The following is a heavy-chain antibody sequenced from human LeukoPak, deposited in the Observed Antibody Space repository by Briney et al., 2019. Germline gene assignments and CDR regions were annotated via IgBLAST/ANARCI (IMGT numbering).Heavy chain of an antibody. CDR3: ARDPGMGSSGPVTN. V-gene: IGHV4-59*01. J-gene: IGHJ3*01. Sequence: SEILSLTCTVSGDSMSSYVWTWVRQFPGKGLEWVGYIYQTTTTYNPSLKGRATISADMSQNQLSLRVTSVTAADTAVYFCARDPGMGSSGPVTNWGQGTMVTVSS. CDR1: GDSMSSYV. D-gene: IGHD6-19*01. CDR2: IYQTTT.